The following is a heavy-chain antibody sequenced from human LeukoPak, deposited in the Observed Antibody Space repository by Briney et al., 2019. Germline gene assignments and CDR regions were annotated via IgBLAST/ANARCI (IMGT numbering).Heavy chain of an antibody. D-gene: IGHD3-22*01. Sequence: GGSLRLSCAASEFSVGSNYMTWVRQAPGKGLEWVSLIYSGGSTYYADSVKGRFTISRDNSKNTLYLQMNSLRAEDTAVYYCAKDQVRLSVIVVATADYWGQGTLVTVSS. J-gene: IGHJ4*02. CDR1: EFSVGSNY. CDR2: IYSGGST. CDR3: AKDQVRLSVIVVATADY. V-gene: IGHV3-66*01.